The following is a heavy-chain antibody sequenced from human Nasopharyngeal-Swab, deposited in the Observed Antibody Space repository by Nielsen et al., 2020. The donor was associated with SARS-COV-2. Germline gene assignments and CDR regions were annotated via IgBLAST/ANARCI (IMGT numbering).Heavy chain of an antibody. Sequence: WIRQPPGKGLEWIGYIYHSGSTYYNPSLKSRVTISVDRSKNQFSLKLSSVTAADTAVYYCASVLDLRILDYWGQGTLVTVSS. CDR3: ASVLDLRILDY. V-gene: IGHV4-30-2*01. J-gene: IGHJ4*02. CDR2: IYHSGST. D-gene: IGHD3/OR15-3a*01.